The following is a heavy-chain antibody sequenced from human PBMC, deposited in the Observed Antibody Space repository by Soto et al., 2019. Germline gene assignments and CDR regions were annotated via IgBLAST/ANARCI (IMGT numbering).Heavy chain of an antibody. CDR2: ISSRKTI. J-gene: IGHJ4*01. CDR3: ARDSLPTYQRYCSGSTSPIDF. Sequence: QVQLVEPGGGSVKPAGSLRLSSVASGVTFSDYSMSWIRQAPGKGLEWLSDISSRKTIYYAVSVNGRFTTSRDNAKNSMYLQMNSMAAEDTSVAYCARDSLPTYQRYCSGSTSPIDFWGEGTLVTASS. D-gene: IGHD2-15*01. CDR1: GVTFSDYS. V-gene: IGHV3-11*01.